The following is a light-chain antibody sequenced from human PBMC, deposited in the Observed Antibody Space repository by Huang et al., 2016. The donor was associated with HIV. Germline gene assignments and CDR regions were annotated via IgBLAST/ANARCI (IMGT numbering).Light chain of an antibody. J-gene: IGKJ2*01. CDR3: QQTYSTLGT. CDR1: QSISTY. V-gene: IGKV1-39*01. CDR2: AAS. Sequence: DIQMTQSPPSLSPTVGDRVPIPCRASQSISTYLNWYQQKPGKAPNLLSYAASSLQSGVPSRFSGSGSGTDFTLTISSLQPEDFATYYCQQTYSTLGTFGQGTKVETK.